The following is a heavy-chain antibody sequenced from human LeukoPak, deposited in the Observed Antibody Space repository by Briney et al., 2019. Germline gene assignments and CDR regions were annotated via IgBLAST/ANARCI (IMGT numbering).Heavy chain of an antibody. Sequence: PSETLSLTCTVSGGSISTYYWSWIRQPAGKGLEWIGRIYTSGSTNYNPSLKSRVTMSVDTSKNQCSLKLSSVTAADTAVYYCARDLGSSGWYGDYFDYWGQGTLVTVSS. V-gene: IGHV4-4*07. CDR2: IYTSGST. CDR3: ARDLGSSGWYGDYFDY. J-gene: IGHJ4*02. CDR1: GGSISTYY. D-gene: IGHD6-19*01.